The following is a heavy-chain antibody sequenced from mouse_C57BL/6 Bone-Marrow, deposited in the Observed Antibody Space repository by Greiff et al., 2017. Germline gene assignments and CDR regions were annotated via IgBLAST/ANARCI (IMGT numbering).Heavy chain of an antibody. CDR2: INPNNGGT. V-gene: IGHV1-26*01. J-gene: IGHJ2*01. CDR1: GYTFTDYY. Sequence: VQLQQSGPELVKPGASVKISCKASGYTFTDYYMNWVKQSHGKSLEWIGDINPNNGGTSYNQKFKGKATLTVDKSSSTAYMELRSLTSEDSAVYYCARERLTYYSNFDYRGQGTTLTVSS. D-gene: IGHD2-5*01. CDR3: ARERLTYYSNFDY.